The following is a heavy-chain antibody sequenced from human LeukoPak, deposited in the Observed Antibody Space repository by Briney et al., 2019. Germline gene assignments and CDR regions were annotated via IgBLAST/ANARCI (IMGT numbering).Heavy chain of an antibody. D-gene: IGHD5-12*01. CDR1: GYTFTGYY. V-gene: IGHV1-2*02. Sequence: ASVKVSCKASGYTFTGYYMHWVRQAPGQGLEWMGWINPNSGGTNYAQKFQGRVTMTRDTSISTAYMELSRLRSDDMAVYYCARSDSGYDALIYYYYGMDVWGQGTTVTVSS. J-gene: IGHJ6*02. CDR3: ARSDSGYDALIYYYYGMDV. CDR2: INPNSGGT.